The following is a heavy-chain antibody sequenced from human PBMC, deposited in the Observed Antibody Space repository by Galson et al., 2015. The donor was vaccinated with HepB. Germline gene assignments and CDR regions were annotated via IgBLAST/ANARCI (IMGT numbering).Heavy chain of an antibody. D-gene: IGHD4-17*01. CDR1: GGTFSSYA. CDR2: IIPIFGTA. J-gene: IGHJ2*01. CDR3: ARNPTLTVTTIGYFDL. V-gene: IGHV1-69*06. Sequence: SVKVSCKASGGTFSSYAISWVRQAPGQGLEWMGGIIPIFGTANYAQKFQGRVTITADKSTSTAYMELSSLRSEDTAVYYCARNPTLTVTTIGYFDLWGRGTLVTVSS.